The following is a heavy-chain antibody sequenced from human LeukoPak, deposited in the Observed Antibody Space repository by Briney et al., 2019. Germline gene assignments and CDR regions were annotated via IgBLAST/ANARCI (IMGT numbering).Heavy chain of an antibody. CDR3: ARAQPYGSGSYYLPGAFDI. V-gene: IGHV3-33*01. J-gene: IGHJ3*02. Sequence: GGSLRLSCAASGFTFSSYGMHWVRQAPGKGLEWVAVIWYDGSNKYYADSVKGRFTISRDNSKNTLYLQMNSLRAEDTAVYYCARAQPYGSGSYYLPGAFDIWGQGTMVTVSS. CDR2: IWYDGSNK. CDR1: GFTFSSYG. D-gene: IGHD3-10*01.